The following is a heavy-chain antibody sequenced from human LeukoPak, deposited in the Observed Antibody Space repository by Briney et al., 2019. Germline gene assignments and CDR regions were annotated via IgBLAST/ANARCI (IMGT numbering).Heavy chain of an antibody. Sequence: GGSLRLSCAASGFTFSSYWMHWVRQAPGKGLVWVSRINSDGSSTSYADSVKGRFTISRDDAKNTLYLQMNSLRAEDTAVYYCARDNPIAAAEGDYFDYWGQGTLVTVSS. CDR3: ARDNPIAAAEGDYFDY. D-gene: IGHD6-13*01. CDR2: INSDGSST. V-gene: IGHV3-74*01. J-gene: IGHJ4*02. CDR1: GFTFSSYW.